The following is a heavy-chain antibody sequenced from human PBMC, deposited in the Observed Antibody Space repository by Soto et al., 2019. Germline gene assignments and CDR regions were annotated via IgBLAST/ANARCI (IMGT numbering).Heavy chain of an antibody. CDR3: ARVGTEEYDFWGRGMDV. Sequence: QVQLVESGGGVVQPGRSLRLSCVASGFTLSRYAMHWVRQAPGKGLEWVAVISYDGTNKYYADSVKGRFTFSSDNSKNTLYLQMNSLKPADTAAYVCARVGTEEYDFWGRGMDVWGQGTTVTVSS. V-gene: IGHV3-30-3*01. CDR2: ISYDGTNK. D-gene: IGHD3-3*01. CDR1: GFTLSRYA. J-gene: IGHJ6*02.